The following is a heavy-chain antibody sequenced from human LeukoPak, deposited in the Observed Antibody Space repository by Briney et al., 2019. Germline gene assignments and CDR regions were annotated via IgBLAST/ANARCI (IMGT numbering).Heavy chain of an antibody. Sequence: SETLSLTCTVSGGSISSYYWSWIRQPPGKGLEWIEYIYYSGSTNYNPSLKSRVTISVDTSKNQFSLKLSSVTAADTAVYYCARDVVVTAVYAFDIWGQGTMVTVSS. CDR2: IYYSGST. CDR1: GGSISSYY. D-gene: IGHD2-21*02. CDR3: ARDVVVTAVYAFDI. J-gene: IGHJ3*02. V-gene: IGHV4-59*01.